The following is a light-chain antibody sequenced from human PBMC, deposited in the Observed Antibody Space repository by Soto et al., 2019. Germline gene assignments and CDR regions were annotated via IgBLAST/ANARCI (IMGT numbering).Light chain of an antibody. Sequence: DIPMTQSPSSLSASVGDRVTITCRASESINTYINWYQQRPGKAPNLLIYGASSLQSGVPSRFSGSGSGTDFTLTISSLQPEDFATYYCQQHYSRPLTFGPGTKVDIK. J-gene: IGKJ3*01. V-gene: IGKV1-39*01. CDR2: GAS. CDR3: QQHYSRPLT. CDR1: ESINTY.